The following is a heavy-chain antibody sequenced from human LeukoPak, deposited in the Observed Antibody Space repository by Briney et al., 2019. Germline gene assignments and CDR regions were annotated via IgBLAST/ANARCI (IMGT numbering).Heavy chain of an antibody. J-gene: IGHJ6*02. CDR3: ASLLTPYHGSGGGGMDV. CDR1: GFTFSTHW. V-gene: IGHV3-74*01. CDR2: ISGDGSLT. Sequence: GGSLRLSCAASGFTFSTHWMYWIRQAPGKEFVWVSRISGDGSLTNYADSVRGRFTISRDNAKETLYLQMTSLRVEDTAVYSCASLLTPYHGSGGGGMDVRGQGTTVTVSS. D-gene: IGHD3-10*01.